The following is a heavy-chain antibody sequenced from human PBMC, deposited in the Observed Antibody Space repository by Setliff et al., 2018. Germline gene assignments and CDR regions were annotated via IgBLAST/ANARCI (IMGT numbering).Heavy chain of an antibody. CDR2: IYYNGNT. CDR3: ARVRVVQGYYEFDY. CDR1: GDSISSSTYH. D-gene: IGHD3-16*01. Sequence: SETLSLTCTVSGDSISSSTYHWGWIRQSPGKGLEWIGNIYYNGNTNKNPSLKSRVTISVDTSGDQFSLRLSSVTAADTAMYYCARVRVVQGYYEFDYWGQGTLVTVSS. J-gene: IGHJ4*02. V-gene: IGHV4-39*07.